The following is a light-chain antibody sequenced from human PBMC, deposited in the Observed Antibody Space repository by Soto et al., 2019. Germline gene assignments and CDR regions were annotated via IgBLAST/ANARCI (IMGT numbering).Light chain of an antibody. Sequence: EIVLTQSPGTLSLSPGERATLSCRASQSVSSSYLAWYQQKPGQAPRLLMYGASTRATGIPDMFSGSGSGTDFTITISRLEHEDFAVYYCQQYGSPGTFGGGTKVEIK. V-gene: IGKV3-20*01. J-gene: IGKJ4*01. CDR1: QSVSSSY. CDR2: GAS. CDR3: QQYGSPGT.